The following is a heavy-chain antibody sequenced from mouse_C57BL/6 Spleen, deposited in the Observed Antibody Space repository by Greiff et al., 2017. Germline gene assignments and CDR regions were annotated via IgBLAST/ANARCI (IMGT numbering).Heavy chain of an antibody. CDR1: GYTFTSYW. V-gene: IGHV1-64*01. Sequence: QVQLKESGAELVKPGASVKLSCKASGYTFTSYWMHWVKQRPGQGLEWIGMIHPNSGSTNYNEKFKSKATLTVDKSSSTAYMQLSSLTSEDSAVYYCARLNLRGGAMDYWGQGTSVTVSS. J-gene: IGHJ4*01. D-gene: IGHD1-1*01. CDR2: IHPNSGST. CDR3: ARLNLRGGAMDY.